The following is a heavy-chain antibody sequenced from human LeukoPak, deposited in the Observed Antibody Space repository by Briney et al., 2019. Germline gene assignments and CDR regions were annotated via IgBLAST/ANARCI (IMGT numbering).Heavy chain of an antibody. D-gene: IGHD2-2*01. CDR3: ARGGQLLLRDAFDI. J-gene: IGHJ3*02. CDR2: IRYDGSNK. CDR1: GFTFSSYG. Sequence: PGGSLRLSCAASGFTFSSYGMHWVRQAPGKGLEWVAFIRYDGSNKYYADSVKGRFTISRDNSKNSLYLQMNSLRAEDTAVYYCARGGQLLLRDAFDIWGQGTMVTVSS. V-gene: IGHV3-30*02.